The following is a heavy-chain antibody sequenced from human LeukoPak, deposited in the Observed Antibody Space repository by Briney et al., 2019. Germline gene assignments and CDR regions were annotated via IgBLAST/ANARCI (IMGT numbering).Heavy chain of an antibody. CDR3: AREGNYCSGGSCYPGWFDP. Sequence: SETLCLTCTVSGGSISSGGYYWSWIRQHPGKGLEWIGYIYYSGSTYYNPSLKSRVTISVDTSKNQFSLKLSSVTAADTAVYYCAREGNYCSGGSCYPGWFDPWGQGTLVTVSS. CDR2: IYYSGST. D-gene: IGHD2-15*01. J-gene: IGHJ5*02. CDR1: GGSISSGGYY. V-gene: IGHV4-31*03.